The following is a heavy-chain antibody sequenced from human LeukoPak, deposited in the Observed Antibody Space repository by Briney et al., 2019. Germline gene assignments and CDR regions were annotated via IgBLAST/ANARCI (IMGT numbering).Heavy chain of an antibody. V-gene: IGHV4-39*01. CDR3: ARLRPNSSGWLDY. D-gene: IGHD6-19*01. CDR2: IYYSGST. CDR1: GGSLSSSSYY. Sequence: SETLSLTCTVSGGSLSSSSYYWGWIRQPPGKGLEWIGSIYYSGSTYYNSSLKSRVTISVDTSKNQFSLKLSSVTAADTAVYYCARLRPNSSGWLDYWGQGTLVTVSS. J-gene: IGHJ4*02.